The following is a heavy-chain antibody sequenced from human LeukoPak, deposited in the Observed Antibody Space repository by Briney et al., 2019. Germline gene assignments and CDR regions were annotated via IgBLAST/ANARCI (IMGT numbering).Heavy chain of an antibody. Sequence: ASVKVSCKASGYTFTSYGISWVRQAPGQGLEWMGWISAYNGNTNYAQNLQGRVTMTTDTSTSTAYMELRSLRSDDTAVYYCARISVNDFWSGYYTGGFDYWGQGTLVTVSS. J-gene: IGHJ4*02. CDR3: ARISVNDFWSGYYTGGFDY. D-gene: IGHD3-3*01. V-gene: IGHV1-18*01. CDR2: ISAYNGNT. CDR1: GYTFTSYG.